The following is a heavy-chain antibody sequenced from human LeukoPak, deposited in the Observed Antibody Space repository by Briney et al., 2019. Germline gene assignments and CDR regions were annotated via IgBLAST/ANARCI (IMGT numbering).Heavy chain of an antibody. D-gene: IGHD6-19*01. CDR1: GYTLTELS. CDR3: ATSKWLVPYYFDY. CDR2: SDPEDGET. J-gene: IGHJ4*02. V-gene: IGHV1-24*01. Sequence: ASVKVSCKVSGYTLTELSMHWVRQAPGKGLEWMGGSDPEDGETIYAQKFQGRVTMTEDTSTDTAYMELSSLRSEDTAVYYCATSKWLVPYYFDYWGQGTLVTVSS.